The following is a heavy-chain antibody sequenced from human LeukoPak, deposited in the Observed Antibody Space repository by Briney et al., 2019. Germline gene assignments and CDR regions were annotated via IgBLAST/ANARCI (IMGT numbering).Heavy chain of an antibody. Sequence: PAGSLTLSCAASGFTFSGSAMHWLRQASGKGLEWVGRIRSKANSYATAYAASVKGRFTISRDDSKNTAYLQMNSLKTEDTAVYYCTRRDTAMVNFDYWGQGTLVTVSS. CDR2: IRSKANSYAT. CDR1: GFTFSGSA. CDR3: TRRDTAMVNFDY. V-gene: IGHV3-73*01. J-gene: IGHJ4*02. D-gene: IGHD5-18*01.